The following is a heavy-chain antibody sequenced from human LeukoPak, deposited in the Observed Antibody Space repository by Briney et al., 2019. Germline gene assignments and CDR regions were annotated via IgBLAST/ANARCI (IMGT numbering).Heavy chain of an antibody. Sequence: GGSLRLSCAASGFNVNSNYMNWVRQAPGKGLEWVSAIYSGGSTYYADSVKGRFTISRDNSTNTLYLQMNSLRAEDTAVYYCARGKYQLLSYWFDPWGQGTLVTVSS. CDR2: IYSGGST. V-gene: IGHV3-53*01. CDR1: GFNVNSNY. J-gene: IGHJ5*02. CDR3: ARGKYQLLSYWFDP. D-gene: IGHD2-2*01.